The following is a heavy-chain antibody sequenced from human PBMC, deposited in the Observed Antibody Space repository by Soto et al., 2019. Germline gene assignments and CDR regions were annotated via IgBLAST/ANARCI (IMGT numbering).Heavy chain of an antibody. J-gene: IGHJ6*03. CDR2: IYYSGST. CDR3: ARHDEYCSSTSCYLGYYYYYMDV. V-gene: IGHV4-59*08. Sequence: SETLSLTCTVSGGSISSYYWSWIRQPPGKGLEWIGYIYYSGSTNYNPSLKSRVTISVDTSKNQFSLKLSSVTAADTAVYYCARHDEYCSSTSCYLGYYYYYMDVWGKGTTVTVSS. CDR1: GGSISSYY. D-gene: IGHD2-2*01.